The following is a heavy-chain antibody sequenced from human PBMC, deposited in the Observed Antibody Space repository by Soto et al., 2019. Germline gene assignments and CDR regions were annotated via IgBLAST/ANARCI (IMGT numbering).Heavy chain of an antibody. V-gene: IGHV3-30-3*01. CDR2: ISYDGSNK. J-gene: IGHJ3*02. D-gene: IGHD3-10*01. CDR1: GFTFSSYA. CDR3: ARAVWMVRGVIITRGGVDMADAFDI. Sequence: GGSLRLSCAASGFTFSSYAMHWVRQAPGKGLEWVAVISYDGSNKYYADSVKGRFTISRDNSKNTLYLQMNSLRAEDTAVYYCARAVWMVRGVIITRGGVDMADAFDIWGQGTMVTVSS.